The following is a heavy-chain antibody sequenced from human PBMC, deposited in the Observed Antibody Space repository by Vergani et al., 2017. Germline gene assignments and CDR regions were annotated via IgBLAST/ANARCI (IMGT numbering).Heavy chain of an antibody. J-gene: IGHJ6*01. Sequence: VQLVESGGGLVKPGGSLRLSCAASGFTFSDFSMSWVRQAPGKGLEWVAFIGSSGPYINYADSVKGRFIISRDNTNNSLFLQLRSLRAEDAAVYYCAREDYYGSGPVGYGMDVWGQGTTVTVSS. V-gene: IGHV3-21*06. CDR1: GFTFSDFS. CDR2: IGSSGPYI. CDR3: AREDYYGSGPVGYGMDV. D-gene: IGHD3-10*01.